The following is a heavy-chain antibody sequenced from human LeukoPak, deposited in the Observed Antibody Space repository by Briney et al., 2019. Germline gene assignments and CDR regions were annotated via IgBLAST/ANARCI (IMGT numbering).Heavy chain of an antibody. CDR1: GVSISSYY. V-gene: IGHV4-59*01. CDR3: ARERRWLQLGWYFDL. CDR2: IYYSGST. Sequence: PAETLSLTCTVSGVSISSYYWSWIRQPPGKGLEWIGYIYYSGSTNYNPSLKSRCTISVDTSKNQFSLKLSSLTAADTAVYYCARERRWLQLGWYFDLGGRGTLVTVSS. J-gene: IGHJ2*01. D-gene: IGHD5-24*01.